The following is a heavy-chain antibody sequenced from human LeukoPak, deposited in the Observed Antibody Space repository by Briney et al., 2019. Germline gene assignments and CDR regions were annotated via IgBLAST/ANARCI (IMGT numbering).Heavy chain of an antibody. CDR3: ARVVPCSSSSCYSLHYYMDV. J-gene: IGHJ6*03. CDR2: IKEDGSET. CDR1: GFTFSKNW. Sequence: PGGSLRLSCAASGFTFSKNWMTWVRQAPGKGLEWVANIKEDGSETYYVDSVRGRFIVSRDNAKNSLYLQMSRLRAADTAIYYCARVVPCSSSSCYSLHYYMDVWGKGTTVTVSS. D-gene: IGHD2-15*01. V-gene: IGHV3-7*01.